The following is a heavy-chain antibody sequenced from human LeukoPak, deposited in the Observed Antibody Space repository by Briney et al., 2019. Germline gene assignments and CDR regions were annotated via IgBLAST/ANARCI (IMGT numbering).Heavy chain of an antibody. J-gene: IGHJ5*01. D-gene: IGHD3-3*01. V-gene: IGHV4-59*12. CDR2: IQYSKIT. CDR1: GRSISRYC. Sequence: SVTLSLTCTVSGRSISRYCWSWLRQPPGGGLEWVGYIQYSKITKYNTYHMSRVTISVATSKDQFTLKLCSVTAGDTAVYYCARDRGLFGVQHNLFYSGGEGTVVTVS. CDR3: ARDRGLFGVQHNLFYS.